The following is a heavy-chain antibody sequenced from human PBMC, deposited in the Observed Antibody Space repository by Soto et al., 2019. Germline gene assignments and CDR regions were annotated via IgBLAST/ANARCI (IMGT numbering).Heavy chain of an antibody. V-gene: IGHV3-21*01. D-gene: IGHD5-18*01. CDR3: AKGSRGYTYGTTDH. CDR2: ISGSSSYI. J-gene: IGHJ4*02. CDR1: GFSFSNYT. Sequence: AGSLRLSCTASGFSFSNYTMNWVRQAPGKGLEWVSCISGSSSYIYYADSVRGRFTISRDNSKNSVYLQMNSLGVEDTALYYCAKGSRGYTYGTTDHWGQGTLVTVSS.